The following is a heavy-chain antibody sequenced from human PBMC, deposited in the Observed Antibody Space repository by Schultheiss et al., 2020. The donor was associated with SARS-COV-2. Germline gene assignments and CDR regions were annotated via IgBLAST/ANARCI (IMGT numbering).Heavy chain of an antibody. CDR1: GFTFSNSI. J-gene: IGHJ5*02. D-gene: IGHD6-19*01. V-gene: IGHV3-30*01. CDR3: ARDGSSGWPT. CDR2: LSYDGTNK. Sequence: GGSLRLSCAASGFTFSNSIMNWVRQAPGKGLEWVAVLSYDGTNKYYADSVKGRFTVSRDNSKNTLYLQMNSLRAEDTAVYYCARDGSSGWPTWGQGTLVTVSS.